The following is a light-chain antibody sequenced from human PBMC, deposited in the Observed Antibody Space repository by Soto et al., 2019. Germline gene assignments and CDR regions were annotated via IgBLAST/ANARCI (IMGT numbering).Light chain of an antibody. J-gene: IGLJ2*01. CDR3: NSYTSSTTLV. Sequence: QSALTQPASVSGSPGQSITISCTGTSSDVGGYNYVSWYQQHPGKAPKLLIYEVSNRPSGVSNRFTASKSGNTASLTISGLQAGDEADYYCNSYTSSTTLVFGGGTKLTVL. CDR2: EVS. CDR1: SSDVGGYNY. V-gene: IGLV2-14*01.